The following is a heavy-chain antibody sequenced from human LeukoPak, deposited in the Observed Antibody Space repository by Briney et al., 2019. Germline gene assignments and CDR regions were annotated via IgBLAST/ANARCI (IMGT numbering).Heavy chain of an antibody. CDR1: GGSISSYY. Sequence: SETLSLTCTVSGGSISSYYWSWIRQPAGKGLEWIGRIYTSGSTNYNPSLKSRVTMSVDTSKNQFSLKLSSVTAADTAVYYCARDTETQYYYDSGGYPPRGDAFDIWGQGTMVTVSS. V-gene: IGHV4-4*07. D-gene: IGHD3-22*01. J-gene: IGHJ3*02. CDR3: ARDTETQYYYDSGGYPPRGDAFDI. CDR2: IYTSGST.